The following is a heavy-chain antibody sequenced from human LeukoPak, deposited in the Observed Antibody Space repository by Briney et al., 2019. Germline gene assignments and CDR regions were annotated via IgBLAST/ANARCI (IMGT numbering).Heavy chain of an antibody. CDR3: AKDRQPYCGGDCYFFDY. D-gene: IGHD2-21*01. CDR2: IRYDGSNK. J-gene: IGHJ4*02. Sequence: GGSLRLSCAASGFTLSIYDMSWVRQAPGKGLEWVAFIRYDGSNKYYADSVKGRFTISRDNSKNTLYLQMNSLRAEDTAVYYCAKDRQPYCGGDCYFFDYWGQGTLVTVSS. CDR1: GFTLSIYD. V-gene: IGHV3-30*02.